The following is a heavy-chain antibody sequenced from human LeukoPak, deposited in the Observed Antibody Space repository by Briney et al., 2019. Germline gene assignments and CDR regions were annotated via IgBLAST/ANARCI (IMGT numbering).Heavy chain of an antibody. Sequence: GGSLRLSCAASGFTFSRYSMNWVRQAPRKGLEWISYISSSGNNIIYYADSVKGRFIISRDDAKNSLYLQMNSLRDEDTALYYCARRWELDYWGQGTLVTVSS. J-gene: IGHJ4*02. CDR2: ISSSGNNII. CDR3: ARRWELDY. CDR1: GFTFSRYS. D-gene: IGHD1-26*01. V-gene: IGHV3-48*02.